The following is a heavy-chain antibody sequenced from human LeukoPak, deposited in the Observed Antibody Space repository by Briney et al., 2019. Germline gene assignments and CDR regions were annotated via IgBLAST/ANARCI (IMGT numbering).Heavy chain of an antibody. D-gene: IGHD6-6*01. V-gene: IGHV3-53*01. J-gene: IGHJ3*02. CDR1: GFTVSSNY. CDR2: IYSGGST. CDR3: ASGARTIAGRPGPRGEAFDI. Sequence: AGGSLRLSCASSGFTVSSNYMSWVRQAPGKVLEWVSVIYSGGSTYYADSVKGRFTISRDNSKNTPYLQMNSLRAEDTAVYYCASGARTIAGRPGPRGEAFDIWGQGTMVTVSS.